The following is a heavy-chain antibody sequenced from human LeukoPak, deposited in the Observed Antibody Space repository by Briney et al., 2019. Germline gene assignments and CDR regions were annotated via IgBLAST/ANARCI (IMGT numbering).Heavy chain of an antibody. D-gene: IGHD2-8*01. J-gene: IGHJ4*02. Sequence: PSETLSLTCTVSGYSISSGYYWGWIRQPPGKGLEWIGSIYHSGSTYYNPSLKSRVTISVDTSKNQFSLKLSSVTAADTAMYYCASLYCTNGVCYLGFDYWGQGTLVTVSS. CDR2: IYHSGST. CDR1: GYSISSGYY. CDR3: ASLYCTNGVCYLGFDY. V-gene: IGHV4-38-2*02.